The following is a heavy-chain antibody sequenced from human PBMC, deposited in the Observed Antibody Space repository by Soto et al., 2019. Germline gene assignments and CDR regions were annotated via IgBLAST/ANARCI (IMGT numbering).Heavy chain of an antibody. CDR2: TYYRSKWYN. Sequence: SPTLSLTCAISGDSVSSNSAAWNWIRQSPSRGLEWLGRTYYRSKWYNDYAVSVKSRITINPDTSKNQFSLQLNSVTPEDTAVYYCARELPGIGSGTPPPGLYYYYGMDVWGQGTTVTVSS. J-gene: IGHJ6*02. CDR3: ARELPGIGSGTPPPGLYYYYGMDV. V-gene: IGHV6-1*01. CDR1: GDSVSSNSAA. D-gene: IGHD3-10*01.